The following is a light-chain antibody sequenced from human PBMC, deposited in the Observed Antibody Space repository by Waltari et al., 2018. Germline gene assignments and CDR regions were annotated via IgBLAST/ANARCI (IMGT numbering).Light chain of an antibody. Sequence: EAVLTQSPGPLSLSPGERATLSCRASQSVRTYLAWYQQKPGQAPRLLIYGTSTRATGTPDRFSGSGSGTDFSLTISRLEPEDFAVYYCQKYDYLPATFGQGTKVEI. V-gene: IGKV3-20*01. CDR3: QKYDYLPAT. J-gene: IGKJ1*01. CDR2: GTS. CDR1: QSVRTY.